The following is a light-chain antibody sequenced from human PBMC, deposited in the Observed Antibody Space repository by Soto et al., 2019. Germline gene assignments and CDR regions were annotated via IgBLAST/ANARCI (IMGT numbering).Light chain of an antibody. CDR3: QHSYSTRT. CDR1: QDIGAY. Sequence: DIQMTQSPSSLSASIGDRVTISCRASQDIGAYVNWYQHKQGKAPRVLMYAASNLKSGVPPRFSGSGVGRDFTLTISDLQPEDSATYYCQHSYSTRTFGQGTKVERK. V-gene: IGKV1-39*01. J-gene: IGKJ1*01. CDR2: AAS.